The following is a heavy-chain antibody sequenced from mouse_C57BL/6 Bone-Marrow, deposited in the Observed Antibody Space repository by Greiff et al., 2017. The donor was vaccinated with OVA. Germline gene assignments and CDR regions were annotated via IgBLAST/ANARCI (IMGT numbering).Heavy chain of an antibody. Sequence: LVESGAELVRPGASVTLSCKASGYTFTDYEMHWVKQTPVHGLEWIGAIDPETGGTAYNQKFKGKAILTADKSSSTAYMELRSLTSEDSAVYYCPHYDGYLCFDYWGQGTTLTVSS. CDR2: IDPETGGT. J-gene: IGHJ2*01. V-gene: IGHV1-15*01. D-gene: IGHD2-3*01. CDR3: PHYDGYLCFDY. CDR1: GYTFTDYE.